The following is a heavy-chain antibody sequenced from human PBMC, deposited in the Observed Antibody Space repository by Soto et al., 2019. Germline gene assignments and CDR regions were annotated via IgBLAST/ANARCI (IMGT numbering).Heavy chain of an antibody. CDR1: GDSIRSDDSF. CDR3: ARRVRGPIPPYGWLSPVTS. J-gene: IGHJ5*02. Sequence: QVRLLESGPEMVKPSGTLSLTCTVSGDSIRSDDSFWGWIRRPQGQGLEWVGTISHKGDTFYNPRLESRLAMSLVAFNNQFSLRLAAVTAADAGVYCCARRVRGPIPPYGWLSPVTSWGQGTQVTVSS. V-gene: IGHV4-39*01. D-gene: IGHD3-10*01. CDR2: ISHKGDT.